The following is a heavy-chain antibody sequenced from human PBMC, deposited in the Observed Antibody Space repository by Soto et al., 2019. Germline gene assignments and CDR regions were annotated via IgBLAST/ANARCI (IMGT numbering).Heavy chain of an antibody. CDR1: GYTFTSSD. J-gene: IGHJ5*02. CDR3: ARVLAAAGTGVDP. CDR2: MNPDSGNT. V-gene: IGHV1-8*01. Sequence: QVQLVQSGAEVKKPGASVKVSCKASGYTFTSSDINWVRQATGQGLEWMGWMNPDSGNTGYAQKFQGRVTMTTNTTITTAYMELSSLRSEDTAVYYGARVLAAAGTGVDPWGQVTLGTVSS. D-gene: IGHD6-13*01.